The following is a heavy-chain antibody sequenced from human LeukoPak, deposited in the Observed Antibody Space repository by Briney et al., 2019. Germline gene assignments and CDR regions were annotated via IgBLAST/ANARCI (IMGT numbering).Heavy chain of an antibody. CDR2: FDPEDGET. CDR3: ATGDGGEKLFDY. J-gene: IGHJ4*02. D-gene: IGHD3-16*01. CDR1: GYTFTGYY. Sequence: ASVKVSCKASGYTFTGYYMHWVRQAPGKGLEWMGGFDPEDGETIYAQKFQGRVTMTEDTSTDTAYMELSSLRSEDTAVYYCATGDGGEKLFDYWGQGTLVTVSS. V-gene: IGHV1-24*01.